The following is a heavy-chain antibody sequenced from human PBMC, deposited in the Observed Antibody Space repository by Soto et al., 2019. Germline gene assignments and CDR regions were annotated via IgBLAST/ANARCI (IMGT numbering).Heavy chain of an antibody. D-gene: IGHD1-26*01. Sequence: GGSLRLSCAASVFIFNKYAMHWVRQAPGKGLEYVSVTSSSGSNTYYADSVQGRFTISRDNSKNTLYLQMSSLRPEDTALYYCVGASHYYCGLGTRIT. CDR3: VGASHYY. J-gene: IGHJ4*02. V-gene: IGHV3-64D*08. CDR1: VFIFNKYA. CDR2: TSSSGSNT.